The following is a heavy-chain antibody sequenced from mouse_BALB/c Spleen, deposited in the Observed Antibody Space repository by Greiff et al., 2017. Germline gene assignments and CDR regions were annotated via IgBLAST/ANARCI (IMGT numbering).Heavy chain of an antibody. V-gene: IGHV5-12-2*01. CDR1: GFTFSSYT. CDR2: ISNGGGST. D-gene: IGHD2-4*01. CDR3: ARHGTMITTFDY. Sequence: EVQGVESGGGLVQPGGSLKLSCAASGFTFSSYTMSWVRQTPEKRLEWVAYISNGGGSTYYPDTVKRRFTISRDNAKNTLYLQMSSLKSEDTAMYYCARHGTMITTFDYWGQGTTLTVSS. J-gene: IGHJ2*01.